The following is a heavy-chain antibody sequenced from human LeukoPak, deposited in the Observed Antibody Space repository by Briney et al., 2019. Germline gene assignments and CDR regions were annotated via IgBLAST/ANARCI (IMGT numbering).Heavy chain of an antibody. CDR2: ISGSGGGT. J-gene: IGHJ3*02. D-gene: IGHD6-13*01. V-gene: IGHV3-23*01. Sequence: PGGSLRLSCAASGFTFSSSAMTWVRQAPGKGLEWVSAISGSGGGTYYADSVGGRFTISRDNSKNTLYLQMNSLRAEDTAVYYCAKRDDSSSWTAFDIWGQGTMVTVSS. CDR1: GFTFSSSA. CDR3: AKRDDSSSWTAFDI.